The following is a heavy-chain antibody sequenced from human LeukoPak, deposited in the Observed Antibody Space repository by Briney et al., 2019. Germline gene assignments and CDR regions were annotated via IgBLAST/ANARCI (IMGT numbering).Heavy chain of an antibody. Sequence: ASVKVSCKASGYTFTSYAMNWVRQAPGQGLEWMGWINTNTGNPTYAQGFTGRFVFSLDTSVSTAYLQISSLKAEDTAVYYCARSGVPAAMGVDWFDPWGQGTLVTVSS. D-gene: IGHD2-2*01. CDR3: ARSGVPAAMGVDWFDP. J-gene: IGHJ5*02. CDR2: INTNTGNP. V-gene: IGHV7-4-1*02. CDR1: GYTFTSYA.